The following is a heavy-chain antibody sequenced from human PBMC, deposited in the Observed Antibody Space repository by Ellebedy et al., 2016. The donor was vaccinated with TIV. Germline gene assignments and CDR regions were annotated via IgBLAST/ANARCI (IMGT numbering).Heavy chain of an antibody. CDR3: VTWGQSYGR. CDR2: INPDGSAE. CDR1: GFTFSHYW. J-gene: IGHJ4*02. V-gene: IGHV3-7*03. Sequence: PGGSLRLSCGASGFTFSHYWMNWVRQAPGKGLEWVAPINPDGSAEYYVDSVKGRFTISRDNAKRSLFLQMNSLRVDDTAVYYCVTWGQSYGRWGQGSLVTISS. D-gene: IGHD3-16*01.